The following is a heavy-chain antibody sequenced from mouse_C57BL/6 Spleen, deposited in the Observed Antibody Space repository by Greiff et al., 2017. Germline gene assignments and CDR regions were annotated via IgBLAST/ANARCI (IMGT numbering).Heavy chain of an antibody. CDR1: GYAFSSSW. J-gene: IGHJ2*01. D-gene: IGHD1-1*01. V-gene: IGHV1-82*01. CDR2: IYPGDGDT. Sequence: QVQLQQSGPELVKPGASVKISCKASGYAFSSSWMNWVKQRPGQGLEWIGRIYPGDGDTNYNGKFKGKATLTADKSSSTAYMQLSSLTSEDSAVYFCARYPYGYGSSGYFDYWGQGTTLTVSS. CDR3: ARYPYGYGSSGYFDY.